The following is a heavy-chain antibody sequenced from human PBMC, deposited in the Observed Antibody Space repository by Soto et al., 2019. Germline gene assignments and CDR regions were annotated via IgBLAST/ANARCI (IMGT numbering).Heavy chain of an antibody. CDR2: ISGSGRST. Sequence: GGSLRLSCAASGLTFSNYAMTWVRQAPGKGLECVSAISGSGRSTYYADSVKGRFTISRDNSKNTLYLQMISLRADDTALYYCAKESYSEYYYGLDVWGQGTTVTVSS. CDR3: AKESYSEYYYGLDV. CDR1: GLTFSNYA. J-gene: IGHJ6*02. D-gene: IGHD3-10*01. V-gene: IGHV3-23*01.